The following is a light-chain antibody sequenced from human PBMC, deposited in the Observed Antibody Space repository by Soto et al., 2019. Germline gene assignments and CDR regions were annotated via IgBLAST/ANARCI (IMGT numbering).Light chain of an antibody. CDR2: EVY. J-gene: IGLJ2*01. Sequence: QSALTQPPSASGSPGQSVTISCTGTSSDVGGYNYVSWYQHHPGKAPKLIIYEVYKRPSGVPDRFSGSKSVNTAPLTVSGLQAEDEADYYCSSYAASDNFVVFGGGTKLTVL. V-gene: IGLV2-8*01. CDR1: SSDVGGYNY. CDR3: SSYAASDNFVV.